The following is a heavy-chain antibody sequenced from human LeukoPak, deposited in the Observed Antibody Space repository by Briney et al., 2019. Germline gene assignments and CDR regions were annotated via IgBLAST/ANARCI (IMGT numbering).Heavy chain of an antibody. Sequence: ILYDGSNKYYADSVKGRFTISIDNSKNTLYLQMNSLRAEDTAVYYCATGNTISSYYFDYWGQGTLVTVSS. J-gene: IGHJ4*02. V-gene: IGHV3-33*01. D-gene: IGHD3-3*01. CDR3: ATGNTISSYYFDY. CDR2: ILYDGSNK.